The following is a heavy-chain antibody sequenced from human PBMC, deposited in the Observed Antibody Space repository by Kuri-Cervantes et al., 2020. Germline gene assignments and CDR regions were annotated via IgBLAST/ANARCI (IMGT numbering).Heavy chain of an antibody. CDR2: INPSGGST. V-gene: IGHV1-46*01. Sequence: ASVKVSCKASGYTFTSYYMHWVRQAPGQGLEWMGIINPSGGSTSYAQKFQGRVTMTRDTSTGTVYMELSSLRSEDTAVYYCARDAFLFGVSYWGQGTLVTVSS. CDR1: GYTFTSYY. CDR3: ARDAFLFGVSY. D-gene: IGHD3-3*01. J-gene: IGHJ4*02.